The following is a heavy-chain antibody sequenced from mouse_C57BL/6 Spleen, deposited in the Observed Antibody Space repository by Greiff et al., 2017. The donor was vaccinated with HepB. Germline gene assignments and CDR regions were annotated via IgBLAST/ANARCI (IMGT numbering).Heavy chain of an antibody. Sequence: QVQLKQSGAELVKPGASVKISCKASGYAFSSYWMNWVKQRPGKGLEWIGQIYPGDGDTNYNGKFKGKATLTADKSSSTAYMQLSSLTSEDSAVYFCASWLLTVYAMDYWGQGTSVTVSS. D-gene: IGHD2-3*01. CDR2: IYPGDGDT. V-gene: IGHV1-80*01. CDR1: GYAFSSYW. J-gene: IGHJ4*01. CDR3: ASWLLTVYAMDY.